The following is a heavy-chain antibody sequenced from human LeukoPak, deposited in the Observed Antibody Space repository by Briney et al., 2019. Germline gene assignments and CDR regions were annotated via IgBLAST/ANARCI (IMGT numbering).Heavy chain of an antibody. D-gene: IGHD7-27*01. CDR1: GFTFSSYW. J-gene: IGHJ4*02. CDR2: INQDESEK. Sequence: PGGSLRLSCAASGFTFSSYWMSWVRQAPGKGLEWVANINQDESEKYYVDSVRGRFTISRDNAKNSLFLQMSSLRVEDTAIYYCARDYVWGSSESDYWGQGTLVTVSS. CDR3: ARDYVWGSSESDY. V-gene: IGHV3-7*01.